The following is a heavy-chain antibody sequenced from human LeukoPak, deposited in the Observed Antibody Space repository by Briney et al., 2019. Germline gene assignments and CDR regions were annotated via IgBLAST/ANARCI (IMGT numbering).Heavy chain of an antibody. D-gene: IGHD2-8*01. CDR2: IWYDGSEK. CDR3: ARERSNGRGFDY. Sequence: GGSLRLSCAASGFAFSTYGMHWVRQSPGKGLEWMAVIWYDGSEKYYADSVKGRFTISRDNSKNTLYLQMNSLRGEDTAVYYCARERSNGRGFDYWGQGTLVTVSS. J-gene: IGHJ4*02. V-gene: IGHV3-33*01. CDR1: GFAFSTYG.